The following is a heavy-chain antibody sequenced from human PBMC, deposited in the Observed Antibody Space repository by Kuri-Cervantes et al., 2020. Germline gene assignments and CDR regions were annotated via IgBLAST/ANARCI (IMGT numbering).Heavy chain of an antibody. CDR1: GGSISSYY. D-gene: IGHD3-10*01. CDR2: IYTSGST. J-gene: IGHJ6*03. Sequence: SETLSLTCTVSGGSISSYYWSCVRQPAGKGLEWIGRIYTSGSTNYSPSLKSRVTISVDKSKNQFSLKLSSVTAADTALYYCAREVWAGAYYYGSGSGPRRRHMDVWGKGTTVTVSS. CDR3: AREVWAGAYYYGSGSGPRRRHMDV. V-gene: IGHV4-4*07.